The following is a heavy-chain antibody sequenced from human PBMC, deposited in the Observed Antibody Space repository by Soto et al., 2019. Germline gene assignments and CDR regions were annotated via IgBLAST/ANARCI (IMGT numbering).Heavy chain of an antibody. Sequence: GGSLRLSCAGSGFNFSDYNMNWVRQAPGKGLEWVSSISSTSRYIYYGDSVRGRITVSRDNGKNSLFLQMNSLGAEDTAVYYCAREKCSSNNCYLVGYYGLDVWGQGTTVTVS. CDR2: ISSTSRYI. CDR3: AREKCSSNNCYLVGYYGLDV. D-gene: IGHD2-2*01. V-gene: IGHV3-21*01. CDR1: GFNFSDYN. J-gene: IGHJ6*02.